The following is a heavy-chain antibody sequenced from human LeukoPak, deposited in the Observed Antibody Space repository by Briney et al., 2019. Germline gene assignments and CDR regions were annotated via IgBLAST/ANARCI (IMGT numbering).Heavy chain of an antibody. CDR1: GVSITNYY. D-gene: IGHD6-19*01. CDR2: THHSGAA. V-gene: IGHV4-59*01. Sequence: SETLSLTCTVSGVSITNYYWNWMRQSPGKGLEWIGYTHHSGAANYNPTLNSRVTMSVDTSKSQFSLKLSSVSAADTAVYYCARDPSSGWYRYFDYWGQGTLVTVSS. J-gene: IGHJ4*02. CDR3: ARDPSSGWYRYFDY.